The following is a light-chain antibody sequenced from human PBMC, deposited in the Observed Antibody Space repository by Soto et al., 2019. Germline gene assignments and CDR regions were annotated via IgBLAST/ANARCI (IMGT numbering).Light chain of an antibody. CDR3: QQYNNWPPIT. J-gene: IGKJ5*01. Sequence: EIVMTQSPATLSVSPGERASLSCRASQSVRSSYLAWYQRKPGQAPRLLIYGASSRATGIPDRFSGSGSGTDFTLTISRLEPEDFAVYYCQQYNNWPPITFGQGTRL. V-gene: IGKV3-20*01. CDR2: GAS. CDR1: QSVRSSY.